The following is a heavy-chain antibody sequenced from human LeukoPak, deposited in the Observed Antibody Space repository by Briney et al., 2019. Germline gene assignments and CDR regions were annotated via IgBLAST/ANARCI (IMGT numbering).Heavy chain of an antibody. V-gene: IGHV4-59*08. CDR2: IYYSGST. CDR1: GGSISSYY. J-gene: IGHJ4*02. D-gene: IGHD6-19*01. Sequence: PSETLSLTCAVSGGSISSYYWSWIRQPPGKGLEWIGYIYYSGSTNYNPSLKSRVTISVDTSKNQFSLKLSSVTAADTAVYYCARHVFVEWLGFDYWGQGTLVTVSS. CDR3: ARHVFVEWLGFDY.